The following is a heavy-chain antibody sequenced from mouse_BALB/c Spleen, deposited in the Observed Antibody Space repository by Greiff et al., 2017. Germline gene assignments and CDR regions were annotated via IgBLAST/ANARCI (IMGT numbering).Heavy chain of an antibody. CDR1: GFSLTSYG. D-gene: IGHD2-10*02. J-gene: IGHJ4*01. CDR2: IWSGGST. CDR3: ARYGKNYYAMDY. V-gene: IGHV2-2*02. Sequence: VKLMESGPGLVQPSQSLSITCTVSGFSLTSYGVHWVRQSPGKGLEWLGVIWSGGSTDYNAAFISRLSISKDNSKSQVFFKMNSLQANDTAIYYCARYGKNYYAMDYWGQGTSVTVSS.